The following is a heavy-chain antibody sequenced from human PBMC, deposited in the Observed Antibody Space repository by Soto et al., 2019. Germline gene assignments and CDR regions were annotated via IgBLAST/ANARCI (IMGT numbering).Heavy chain of an antibody. CDR3: ARRRPRYSYGDWYFDL. CDR2: IYYSGST. Sequence: SETLSLTCTVSGGSISSSSYYWGWIRQPPGKGLEWIGSIYYSGSTYYNPSLKSRVTISVDTSKNQFSLKLSSVTAADTAVYYCARRRPRYSYGDWYFDLWGRGTLVTVSS. D-gene: IGHD5-18*01. J-gene: IGHJ2*01. CDR1: GGSISSSSYY. V-gene: IGHV4-39*01.